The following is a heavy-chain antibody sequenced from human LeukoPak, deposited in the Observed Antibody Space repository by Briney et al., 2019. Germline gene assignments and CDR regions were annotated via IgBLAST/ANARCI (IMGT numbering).Heavy chain of an antibody. V-gene: IGHV4-59*01. D-gene: IGHD6-19*01. J-gene: IGHJ4*02. CDR3: ARYSSGSVSY. CDR1: GGSIRSYY. CDR2: IYYSGST. Sequence: SETLSLTCTVSGGSIRSYYWNWIRQSPGKTLEWIGYIYYSGSTNYNPSLKSRVTISVDTSKNQFSLKLSSVTAADTAVYYCARYSSGSVSYWGQGTLVTVSS.